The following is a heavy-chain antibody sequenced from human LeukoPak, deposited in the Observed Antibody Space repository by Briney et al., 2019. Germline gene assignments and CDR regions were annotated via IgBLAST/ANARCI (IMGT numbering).Heavy chain of an antibody. CDR2: IYYSGST. CDR1: GGSISSYY. Sequence: SETLSLTCTVSGGSISSYYWSWIRQPPGKGLEWIGYIYYSGSTNYNPSLKSRVTISVDTSKNQFSLKLSSVTAADTAVYYCARDRGWRFGEPSYYYGMAVWGQGTTVTVSS. J-gene: IGHJ6*02. CDR3: ARDRGWRFGEPSYYYGMAV. D-gene: IGHD3-10*01. V-gene: IGHV4-59*01.